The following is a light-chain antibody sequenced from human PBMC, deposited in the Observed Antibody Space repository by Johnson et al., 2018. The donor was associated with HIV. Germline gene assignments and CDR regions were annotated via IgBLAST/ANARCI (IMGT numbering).Light chain of an antibody. J-gene: IGLJ1*01. CDR2: DNN. Sequence: VLTQPPSVSAAPGQKVTISCSGSSSNIGNNYVSWYQQVPGAAPKLLIYDNNRRPSGIPDRFSGSKSGTSATLGITGLQTGDEADYYCGTWDSSLSALYVFGTGTKVTVL. CDR3: GTWDSSLSALYV. CDR1: SSNIGNNY. V-gene: IGLV1-51*01.